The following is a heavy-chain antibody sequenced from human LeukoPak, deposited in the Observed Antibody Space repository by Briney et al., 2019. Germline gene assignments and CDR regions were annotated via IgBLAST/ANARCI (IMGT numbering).Heavy chain of an antibody. J-gene: IGHJ6*02. CDR1: GGSFRGDY. Sequence: SETLSLTCAVHGGSFRGDYWSWVRQPPGKGREWVGEINHRGSTNYNPSLKRRATISVDTSKDQFSLKLSSVTAADTAVYYCARGRIMRRWDYSSSSRGYYYYGMDVWGQGTTVTVSS. D-gene: IGHD6-6*01. V-gene: IGHV4-34*01. CDR2: INHRGST. CDR3: ARGRIMRRWDYSSSSRGYYYYGMDV.